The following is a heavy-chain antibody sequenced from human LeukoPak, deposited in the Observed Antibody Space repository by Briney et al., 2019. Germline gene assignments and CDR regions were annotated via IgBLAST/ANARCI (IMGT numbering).Heavy chain of an antibody. D-gene: IGHD3-10*01. CDR2: INHSGST. V-gene: IGHV4-34*01. Sequence: SETLPLTCAVYGGSFSDYYWNWIRQPPGKGLEWIGEINHSGSTNYNPSLKSRVTISVDTSKNQFSLKLSSVTAADTAVYYCARGSNYYDSGKGWFDPWGQGTLVTVSS. CDR3: ARGSNYYDSGKGWFDP. CDR1: GGSFSDYY. J-gene: IGHJ5*02.